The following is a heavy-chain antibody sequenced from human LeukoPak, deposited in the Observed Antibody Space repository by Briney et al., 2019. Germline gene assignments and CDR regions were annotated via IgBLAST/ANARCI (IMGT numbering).Heavy chain of an antibody. D-gene: IGHD3-22*01. CDR2: ISANSGST. CDR1: GYTFTSYG. J-gene: IGHJ4*02. Sequence: ASVKLSCKASGYTFTSYGISWVRHAPGQGLEWMGWISANSGSTNYAQKLQGRVRMTTDTTTSTAYMELRSLRSDDTAVYYCARRDEGYYDRNGYGDYWGQGTLVTVSS. V-gene: IGHV1-18*01. CDR3: ARRDEGYYDRNGYGDY.